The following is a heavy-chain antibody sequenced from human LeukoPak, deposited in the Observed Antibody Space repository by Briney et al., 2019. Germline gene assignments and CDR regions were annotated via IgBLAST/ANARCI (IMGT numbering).Heavy chain of an antibody. CDR2: ISAYNGNT. CDR3: ARSVTQCGMDV. Sequence: ASVKVSCKASGYTFSSYGISWVRQAPGQGLEWMGWISAYNGNTNYAQKLQGRVTMTTDTSTSTAYMEVGSLRSDDTAVYYCARSVTQCGMDVWGRGTTVTVSS. V-gene: IGHV1-18*01. CDR1: GYTFSSYG. D-gene: IGHD4-17*01. J-gene: IGHJ6*02.